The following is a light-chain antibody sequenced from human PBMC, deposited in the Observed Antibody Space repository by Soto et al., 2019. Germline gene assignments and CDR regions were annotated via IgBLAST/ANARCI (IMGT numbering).Light chain of an antibody. J-gene: IGKJ2*01. CDR3: QQDDSSLYT. CDR1: QSVSSNY. V-gene: IGKV3-20*01. CDR2: GAS. Sequence: EIVLTQSPGTLSLSPGERATLSCRASQSVSSNYLAWYQQKRGQAPRLLIYGASTRDPGIPDRFSGSGSGTDFTLTISGLEAEDFAVYYCQQDDSSLYTFGLGTKLEI.